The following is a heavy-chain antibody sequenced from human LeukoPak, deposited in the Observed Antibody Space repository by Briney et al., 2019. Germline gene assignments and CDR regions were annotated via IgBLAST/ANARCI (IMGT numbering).Heavy chain of an antibody. D-gene: IGHD3-22*01. Sequence: EASVKVSCKASGGTFSSYAISWVRQAPGQGLEWMGGIIPIFGTANYAQKFQGRVTITADESTSTAYMELGSLRSEDTAVYYCARNPHAYYYDSSGYINWFDPWGQGTLVTVSS. CDR2: IIPIFGTA. CDR3: ARNPHAYYYDSSGYINWFDP. J-gene: IGHJ5*02. V-gene: IGHV1-69*01. CDR1: GGTFSSYA.